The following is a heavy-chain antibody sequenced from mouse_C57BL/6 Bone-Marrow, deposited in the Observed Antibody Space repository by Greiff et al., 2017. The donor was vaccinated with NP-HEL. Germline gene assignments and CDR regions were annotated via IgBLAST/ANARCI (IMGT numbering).Heavy chain of an antibody. D-gene: IGHD2-5*01. CDR3: ARTDYSNPWFAY. J-gene: IGHJ3*01. CDR1: GYTFTSYW. CDR2: IDPSDSYT. V-gene: IGHV1-50*01. Sequence: QVQLQQPGAELVKPGASVKLSCKASGYTFTSYWMQWVKQRPGQGLEWIGEIDPSDSYTNYNQKFKGKAKLTVDTSSSTAYMQLSSLTSEDSAVYYCARTDYSNPWFAYWGQGTLVTVSA.